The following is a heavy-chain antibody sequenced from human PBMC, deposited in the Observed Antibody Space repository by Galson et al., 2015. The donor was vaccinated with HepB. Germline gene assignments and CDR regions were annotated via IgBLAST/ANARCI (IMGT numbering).Heavy chain of an antibody. V-gene: IGHV3-9*01. CDR3: AKARDAEAVAGVLDT. D-gene: IGHD6-19*01. J-gene: IGHJ4*02. CDR1: GFTLDDYA. CDR2: INWNSARI. Sequence: SLRLSCAASGFTLDDYAMHWVRQPPGKGLEWISVINWNSARIAYADSVKGRFFISRDNAKNSLYLQMNSLRDEDTAFYYCAKARDAEAVAGVLDTWGQGSLVTVSS.